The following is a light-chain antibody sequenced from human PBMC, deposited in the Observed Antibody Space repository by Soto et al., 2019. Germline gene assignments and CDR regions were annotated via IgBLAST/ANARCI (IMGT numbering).Light chain of an antibody. V-gene: IGKV2D-30*01. Sequence: DVVMTQSPLSLPVTLAHPSSISCRSSQSLVYSDGNTYLHWFQQRPGQSPRRLIYKVSNWDSGVPDRFSGSGSGTDFTLTISSLQPEDFATYYCLQDYNYPWTFGQGTKVDIK. CDR1: QSLVYSDGNTY. J-gene: IGKJ1*01. CDR2: KVS. CDR3: LQDYNYPWT.